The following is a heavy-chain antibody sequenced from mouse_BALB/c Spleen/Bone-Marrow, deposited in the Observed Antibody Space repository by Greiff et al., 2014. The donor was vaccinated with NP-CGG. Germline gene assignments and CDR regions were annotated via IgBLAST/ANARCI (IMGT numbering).Heavy chain of an antibody. CDR1: GFNIKDTY. D-gene: IGHD4-1*01. J-gene: IGHJ4*01. CDR3: DRWEHYACDY. V-gene: IGHV14-3*02. Sequence: EVQLQQSGAELVKPGASVKLSCTASGFNIKDTYMHWVKQRPEQGLEWIGRIDPANGNTKYDPKFQGKATITADTSSNTAYLQLSSLPSEDTAFFYSDRWEHYACDYWGQGTSVPVPS. CDR2: IDPANGNT.